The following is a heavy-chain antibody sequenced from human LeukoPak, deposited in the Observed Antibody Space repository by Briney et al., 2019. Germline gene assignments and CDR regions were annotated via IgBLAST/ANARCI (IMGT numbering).Heavy chain of an antibody. CDR2: ISSSSSTI. V-gene: IGHV3-48*01. Sequence: GGSLRLSCAASGFTFSSYSMNWVRQAPGKGLEWVSYISSSSSTIYYADSVKGRFTISRDNAKNSLYLQMNSLRAEDTAVYYCASEIAAAATYDAFDIWGQGTMVTVCS. D-gene: IGHD6-13*01. J-gene: IGHJ3*02. CDR1: GFTFSSYS. CDR3: ASEIAAAATYDAFDI.